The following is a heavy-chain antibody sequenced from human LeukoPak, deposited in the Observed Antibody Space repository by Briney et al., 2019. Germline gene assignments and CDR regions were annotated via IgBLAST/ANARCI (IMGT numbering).Heavy chain of an antibody. CDR3: ARTNSGSSSIDY. D-gene: IGHD1-26*01. J-gene: IGHJ4*02. V-gene: IGHV4-59*12. CDR1: GGSISSYY. Sequence: SETLSLTCTVSGGSISSYYWSWIRQPPGKGLEWIGYIYYSGSTNYNPSLKSRVTISVGTSKNQFSLKLSSVTAADTAVYYCARTNSGSSSIDYWGQGTLVTVSS. CDR2: IYYSGST.